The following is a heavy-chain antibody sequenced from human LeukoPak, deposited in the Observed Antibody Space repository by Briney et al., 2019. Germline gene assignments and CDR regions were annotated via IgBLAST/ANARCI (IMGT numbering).Heavy chain of an antibody. J-gene: IGHJ4*02. CDR1: GGSISSGDYY. D-gene: IGHD3-10*01. CDR2: IYYSGST. Sequence: SETLSLTCTVSGGSISSGDYYWSWIRQPPGKGLEWIGYIYYSGSTYYNPSLKSRVTISVDTSKNQFSLKLSSVTAADTAVYCCARDAYGSGMNDYWGQGTLVTVSS. V-gene: IGHV4-30-4*01. CDR3: ARDAYGSGMNDY.